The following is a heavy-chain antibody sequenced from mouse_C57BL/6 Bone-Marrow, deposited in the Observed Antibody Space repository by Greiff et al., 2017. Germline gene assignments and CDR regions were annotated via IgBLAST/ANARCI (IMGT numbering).Heavy chain of an antibody. D-gene: IGHD1-1*01. CDR3: ARGPYYGSSHWYFDV. CDR2: INSDGGST. V-gene: IGHV5-2*01. Sequence: EVHLVESGGGLVQPGESLKLSCESNEYEFPSHDMSWVRKTPEKRLELVAAINSDGGSTYYPDTMERRFIISRDKTKKTLYLQMSSLRSEDTALYYCARGPYYGSSHWYFDVWGTGTTVTVSS. J-gene: IGHJ1*03. CDR1: EYEFPSHD.